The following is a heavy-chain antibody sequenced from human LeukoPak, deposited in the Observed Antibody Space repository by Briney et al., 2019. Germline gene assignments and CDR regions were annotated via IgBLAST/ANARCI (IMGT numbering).Heavy chain of an antibody. V-gene: IGHV3-7*01. D-gene: IGHD3-10*01. CDR1: GFTFSSYW. CDR3: ARVGRLLWFGELVPH. Sequence: GGSLRLSCAASGFTFSSYWMSWVRQAPGKGLEWVANIKQDGGEKYYVDSVKGRFTISRDNAKNSLYLQMNSQRAEDTAVYYCARVGRLLWFGELVPHWGQGTLVTVSS. CDR2: IKQDGGEK. J-gene: IGHJ4*02.